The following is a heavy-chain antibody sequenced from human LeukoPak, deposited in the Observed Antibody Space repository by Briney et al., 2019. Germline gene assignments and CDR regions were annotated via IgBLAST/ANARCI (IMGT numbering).Heavy chain of an antibody. CDR1: GFTFSSYA. CDR3: AKGSYYDSSGSFYFDD. Sequence: GGSLRLSCAASGFTFSSYAMSWVRQAPGKGLEWVSGISGSGDNTYYADSVKGRFTISRDNSKNTLYVQVNSLGTEDTAAYYCAKGSYYDSSGSFYFDDWGQGTLVTVSS. J-gene: IGHJ4*02. CDR2: ISGSGDNT. D-gene: IGHD3-22*01. V-gene: IGHV3-23*01.